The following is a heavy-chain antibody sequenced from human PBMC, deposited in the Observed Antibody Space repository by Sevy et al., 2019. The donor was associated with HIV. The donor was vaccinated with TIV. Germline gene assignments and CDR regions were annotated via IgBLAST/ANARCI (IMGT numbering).Heavy chain of an antibody. D-gene: IGHD3-22*01. V-gene: IGHV5-51*01. CDR3: ATSRSGYFDSSGYYIY. CDR1: GYSFTSHW. J-gene: IGHJ4*02. Sequence: GESLKISCKGSGYSFTSHWLGWVRHMPGKGLEWMGIIYPDDSDTKYSPSFQGQVTFSAGKSISTAYLQWGTLKASDTAMYYCATSRSGYFDSSGYYIYWGQGTLVTVSS. CDR2: IYPDDSDT.